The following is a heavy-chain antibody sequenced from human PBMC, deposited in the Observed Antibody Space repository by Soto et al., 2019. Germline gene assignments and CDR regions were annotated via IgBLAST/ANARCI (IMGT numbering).Heavy chain of an antibody. V-gene: IGHV4-4*02. CDR3: ARGRIVVVPAAIVYYYGMDV. CDR1: GGSISSSNW. J-gene: IGHJ6*02. Sequence: QVPLQESGPGLVKPSGTLSLTCAVSGGSISSSNWWSWVRQPPGKGLEWIGEIYHSGSTNYNPSLKSRVTISVDKSKNQFSLKLSSVTAADTAVYYCARGRIVVVPAAIVYYYGMDVWGQGTTVTVSS. CDR2: IYHSGST. D-gene: IGHD2-2*01.